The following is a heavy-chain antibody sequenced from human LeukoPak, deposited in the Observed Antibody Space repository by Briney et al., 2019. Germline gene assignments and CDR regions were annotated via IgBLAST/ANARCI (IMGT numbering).Heavy chain of an antibody. V-gene: IGHV1-69*05. D-gene: IGHD3-10*01. CDR3: ARGITMVRGELDY. CDR1: GGTFSSYA. J-gene: IGHJ4*02. CDR2: IIPIFGTA. Sequence: ASXXVSCKASGGTFSSYAISWVRQAPGQGLEWMGRIIPIFGTANYAQKFQGRVTITTDESTSTAYMELSSLRSEDTAVYYCARGITMVRGELDYWGQGTLVTVSS.